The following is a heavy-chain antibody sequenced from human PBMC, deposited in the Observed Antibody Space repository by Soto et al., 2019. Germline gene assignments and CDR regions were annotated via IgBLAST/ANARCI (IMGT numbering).Heavy chain of an antibody. CDR2: IIPIFGTT. CDR3: ARPPAITPHYDYGMDV. V-gene: IGHV1-69*01. D-gene: IGHD3-10*01. Sequence: QVQLVQSGAEVKKSGSSVKVSCKTFGGTFSSYAISWVRQAPGQGLEWMGGIIPIFGTTTYTQRFQGRVTITADESTNTAYMELSSLRSEDTAVYYCARPPAITPHYDYGMDVWGQGPTFTVSS. J-gene: IGHJ6*02. CDR1: GGTFSSYA.